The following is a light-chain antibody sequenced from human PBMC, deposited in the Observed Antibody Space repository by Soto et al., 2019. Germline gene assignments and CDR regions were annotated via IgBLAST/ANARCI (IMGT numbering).Light chain of an antibody. J-gene: IGLJ2*01. V-gene: IGLV2-23*01. Sequence: QSALTQPASVSGSPGQSITISCTGTSSDVGSYNFVSWFQKHPGKAPKLMIYEGTKRPSGVSNRFSGSKSGNTASLTISGLQAEDEADYYCWSYAGSSTLVFGGGTKLSVL. CDR2: EGT. CDR1: SSDVGSYNF. CDR3: WSYAGSSTLV.